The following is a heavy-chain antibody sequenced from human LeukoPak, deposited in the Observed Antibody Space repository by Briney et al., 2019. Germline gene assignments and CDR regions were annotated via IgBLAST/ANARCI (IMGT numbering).Heavy chain of an antibody. V-gene: IGHV1-8*01. CDR1: GYTFTSYD. CDR2: MNPNSGNT. Sequence: ASVKVSCKASGYTFTSYDINWARQATGQGLEWMGWMNPNSGNTGYAQKFQGRVTMTRNTSISTAYMELSSLRSEDTAVYYCARRLSIAAAGRKRAYYFDYWGQGTLVTVSS. CDR3: ARRLSIAAAGRKRAYYFDY. D-gene: IGHD6-13*01. J-gene: IGHJ4*02.